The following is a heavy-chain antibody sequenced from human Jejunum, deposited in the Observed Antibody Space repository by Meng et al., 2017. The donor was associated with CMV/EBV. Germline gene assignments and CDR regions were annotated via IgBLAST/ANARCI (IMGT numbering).Heavy chain of an antibody. J-gene: IGHJ4*02. CDR1: KFTFSGYF. V-gene: IGHV3-11*01. CDR2: ISSSGSTI. CDR3: ARSPAARSYFDD. D-gene: IGHD2-2*01. Sequence: CATSKFTFSGYFMQWSRQAPGKGLEGVSCISSSGSTIYYADSVKGRFTISRDTAKNSLYLQMNSLRAEDTAVYYCARSPAARSYFDDWGQGTLVTVSS.